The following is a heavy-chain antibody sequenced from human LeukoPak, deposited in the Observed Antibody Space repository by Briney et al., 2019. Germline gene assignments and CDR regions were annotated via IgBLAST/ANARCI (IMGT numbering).Heavy chain of an antibody. CDR2: ITPNSGGT. CDR3: ARLGASYRPTFDY. J-gene: IGHJ4*02. V-gene: IGHV1-2*02. D-gene: IGHD3-16*02. Sequence: ASVKVSCKASGYTFTGYYMHWVRQAPGQGLEWMGWITPNSGGTNYAQKFQGRVTMTRDTSISTAYMELSRLRSDDTAVYYCARLGASYRPTFDYWGQGTLVTVSS. CDR1: GYTFTGYY.